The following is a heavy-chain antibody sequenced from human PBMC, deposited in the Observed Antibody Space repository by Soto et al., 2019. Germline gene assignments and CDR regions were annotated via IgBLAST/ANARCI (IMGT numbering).Heavy chain of an antibody. V-gene: IGHV1-2*04. J-gene: IGHJ4*02. CDR3: EREAGYYASSGSFDY. CDR1: GYTFTGYY. CDR2: INPNSGGT. Sequence: ASVKVSCKASGYTFTGYYMHWVRQAPGQGLEWMGWINPNSGGTNYAQKFQGWVTMTRDTSISTAYMELSRLRSDDTAVYYCEREAGYYASSGSFDYWGQGTLVTVSS. D-gene: IGHD3-22*01.